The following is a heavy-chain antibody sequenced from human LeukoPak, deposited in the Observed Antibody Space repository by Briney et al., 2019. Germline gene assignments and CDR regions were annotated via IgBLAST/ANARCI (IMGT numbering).Heavy chain of an antibody. CDR3: AREAGYSSGWYGGFYYYYGMDV. CDR1: GYTFTSYG. Sequence: GASVKVSCKASGYTFTSYGISWVRQAPGQGLEWMGWISAYNGNTNYAQKLQSRVTMTTDTSTSTAYMELRSLRSDDTAVYYCAREAGYSSGWYGGFYYYYGMDVWGQGTTVTVSS. CDR2: ISAYNGNT. J-gene: IGHJ6*02. D-gene: IGHD6-19*01. V-gene: IGHV1-18*01.